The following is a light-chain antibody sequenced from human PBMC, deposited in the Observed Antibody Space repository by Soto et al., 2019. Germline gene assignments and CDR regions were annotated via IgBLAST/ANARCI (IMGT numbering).Light chain of an antibody. V-gene: IGKV3-11*01. Sequence: EIVLTQSPATLSLSPGERATLSCRASQSVSSYLAWYQQKPGQAPRLLIYDASNRATGIPARFSGSGSGTDCTLTSSSLEPEDFAVYYCQQRSNWPPGIFTFGPGTKVDIK. J-gene: IGKJ3*01. CDR3: QQRSNWPPGIFT. CDR1: QSVSSY. CDR2: DAS.